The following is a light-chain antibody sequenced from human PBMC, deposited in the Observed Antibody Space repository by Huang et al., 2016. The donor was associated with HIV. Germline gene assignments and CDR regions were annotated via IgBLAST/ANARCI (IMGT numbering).Light chain of an antibody. J-gene: IGKJ5*01. CDR1: RTLVHSDGHTY. CDR2: TGS. V-gene: IGKV2-30*02. CDR3: MQGTHWPPT. Sequence: DVVMIQSPLSLSVTLGQSASITCTSNRTLVHSDGHTYLSWFRQRPGHSPRRQICTGSKRDCGVPDRFSGSGSDTICTLNINNVEADDLGIYYCMQGTHWPPTFGQGTRLEIK.